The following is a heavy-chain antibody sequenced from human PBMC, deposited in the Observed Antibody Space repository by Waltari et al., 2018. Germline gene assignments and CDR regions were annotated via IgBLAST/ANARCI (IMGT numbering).Heavy chain of an antibody. J-gene: IGHJ5*02. Sequence: QVQLQQWGAGLLKPSETLSLTCAVYGGSFSGYYWSWIRQPPGRGLEWIGEITHSGSTNYNPSLKSRVTVSVDTSKNQFSLKLSSVTAADTAVYYCARVPALFGGSGRAAPFDPWGQGTLVTVSS. D-gene: IGHD3-10*01. V-gene: IGHV4-34*01. CDR1: GGSFSGYY. CDR2: ITHSGST. CDR3: ARVPALFGGSGRAAPFDP.